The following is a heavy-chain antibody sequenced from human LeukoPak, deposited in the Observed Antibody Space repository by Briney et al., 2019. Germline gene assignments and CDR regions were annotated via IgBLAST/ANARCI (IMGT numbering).Heavy chain of an antibody. V-gene: IGHV3-23*01. CDR1: GFTFSSYA. Sequence: GGSLRLSCAASGFTFSSYAMSWVRQAPGKGLEWVSAISGSGGSTYYADSVKGRFTISRDNSKNTLYLQMNSLRAEDTAVYYCAKAPGEFYYGSGSYFPPPAVGDYWGQGTLVTVSS. CDR2: ISGSGGST. CDR3: AKAPGEFYYGSGSYFPPPAVGDY. D-gene: IGHD3-10*01. J-gene: IGHJ4*02.